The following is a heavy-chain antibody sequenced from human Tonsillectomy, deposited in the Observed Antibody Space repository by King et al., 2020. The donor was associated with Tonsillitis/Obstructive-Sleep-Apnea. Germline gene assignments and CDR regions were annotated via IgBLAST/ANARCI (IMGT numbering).Heavy chain of an antibody. Sequence: QLVQSGAEVKKPGASVKVSCKASGYTFTSYGISWVRQAPGQGLEWMGWISVYNGNTNYAQKLQSRVTMTTDTSTSTAYMELRSLRSDDTAVYFCARYIVVVIGSYYYMDVWGKGTTVTVSS. CDR2: ISVYNGNT. V-gene: IGHV1-18*01. D-gene: IGHD2-21*01. CDR1: GYTFTSYG. CDR3: ARYIVVVIGSYYYMDV. J-gene: IGHJ6*03.